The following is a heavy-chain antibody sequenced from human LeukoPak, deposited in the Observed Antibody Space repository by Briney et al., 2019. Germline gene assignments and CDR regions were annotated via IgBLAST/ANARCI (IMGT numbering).Heavy chain of an antibody. D-gene: IGHD6-13*01. CDR2: ISSSSSYI. CDR1: GFTFSSYS. Sequence: TGGSLRLSCAASGFTFSSYSMNWVRQAPGKGLEWASSISSSSSYIYYADSVKGRFTISRDNAKNSLYLQMNSLRAEDTAVYYCARDREAPAGTDKFDYGGQGTLVTVSS. V-gene: IGHV3-21*01. CDR3: ARDREAPAGTDKFDY. J-gene: IGHJ4*02.